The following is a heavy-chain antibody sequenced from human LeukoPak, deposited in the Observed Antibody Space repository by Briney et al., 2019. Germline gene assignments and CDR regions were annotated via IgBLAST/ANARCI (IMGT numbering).Heavy chain of an antibody. CDR1: RGSASHYY. V-gene: IGHV4-59*02. Sequence: PSETLSLTCSLSRGSASHYYWTWIRHPPRKGLEWIGYIYPSGTTNYNPSLNSRVTMSVDTSKNQFSLKLTSVTAADTAVYYCARQGSGPLSWPFDSWSQGTLVTVSS. D-gene: IGHD2-15*01. CDR3: ARQGSGPLSWPFDS. J-gene: IGHJ4*02. CDR2: IYPSGTT.